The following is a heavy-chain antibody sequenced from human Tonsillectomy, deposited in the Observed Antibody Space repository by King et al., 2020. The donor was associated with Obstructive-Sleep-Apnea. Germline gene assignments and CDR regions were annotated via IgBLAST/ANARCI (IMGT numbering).Heavy chain of an antibody. CDR1: GGSISSGGYY. D-gene: IGHD3-16*02. CDR2: IYYSGST. CDR3: ARDSLADNWFDP. V-gene: IGHV4-31*03. J-gene: IGHJ5*02. Sequence: QLQESGPGLVKPSQTLSLTCTVSGGSISSGGYYWSWIRQHPGKGREWIWYIYYSGSTYYNPSLKSRVTISVDTSKNQFSLKLSSGTAADTAVYYCARDSLADNWFDPWGQGTLVTVSS.